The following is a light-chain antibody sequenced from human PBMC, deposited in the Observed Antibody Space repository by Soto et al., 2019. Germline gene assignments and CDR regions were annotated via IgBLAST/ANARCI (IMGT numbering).Light chain of an antibody. CDR3: SSYTTRSTLVV. J-gene: IGLJ2*01. Sequence: QSALTQPASVSGSPGQSITISCTGTSSDVGFYDYVTWYQHHPGKAPKLMIYEVSNRPSGISNRFSGSKSGNTASLTISGLQAEDEADYYCSSYTTRSTLVVFGGGTKVTVL. CDR1: SSDVGFYDY. CDR2: EVS. V-gene: IGLV2-14*01.